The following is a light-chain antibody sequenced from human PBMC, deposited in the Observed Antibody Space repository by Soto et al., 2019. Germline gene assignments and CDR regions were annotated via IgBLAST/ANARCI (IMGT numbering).Light chain of an antibody. J-gene: IGKJ5*01. CDR2: DAS. V-gene: IGKV1-39*01. CDR3: QQSFSSPPIT. CDR1: QSIGSF. Sequence: DLQMSQSPSSLSASVGDIITITCRASQSIGSFLHWYQQRPGRAPRLLIHDASSLQSGVPSRFSGSGSGTEFTLTISGLQPEDFATYYCQQSFSSPPITFGQGTRLEIK.